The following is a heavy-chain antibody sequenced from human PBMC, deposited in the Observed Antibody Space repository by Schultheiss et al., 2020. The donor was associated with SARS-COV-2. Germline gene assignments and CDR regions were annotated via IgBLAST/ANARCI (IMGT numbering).Heavy chain of an antibody. J-gene: IGHJ6*02. CDR1: GGSISSYY. V-gene: IGHV4-4*07. D-gene: IGHD5-24*01. Sequence: SETLSLTCTVSGGSISSYYWSWIRQPAGKGLEWIGRIYTSGSTNYNPSLKSRVTISVDTSKNQFSLKLSSVTAADTAVYYCARLGRDGYNRYYYYGMDVWGQGTTVTVSS. CDR2: IYTSGST. CDR3: ARLGRDGYNRYYYYGMDV.